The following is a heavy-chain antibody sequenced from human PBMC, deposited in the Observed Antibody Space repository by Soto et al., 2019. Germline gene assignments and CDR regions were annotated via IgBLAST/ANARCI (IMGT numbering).Heavy chain of an antibody. CDR2: IYYSGST. CDR3: AGDCRGTVYSRPFHYCIDV. D-gene: IGHD6-13*01. Sequence: SETLSLTCTVSGGSISSYYWSWIRQPPGKGLEWIGYIYYSGSTNYNPSLKSRVTISVDTSKNQFSLKLSSVTAADTAVYYCAGDCRGTVYSRPFHYCIDVWGPATMVTVSS. V-gene: IGHV4-59*01. J-gene: IGHJ6*02. CDR1: GGSISSYY.